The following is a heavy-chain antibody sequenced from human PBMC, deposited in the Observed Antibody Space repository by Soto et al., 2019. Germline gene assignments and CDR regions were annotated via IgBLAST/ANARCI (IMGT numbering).Heavy chain of an antibody. CDR2: ISSSGSTI. V-gene: IGHV3-11*01. Sequence: PGGSLRLSCAASGFTFSDYYMSWIRQAPGKGLEWVSYISSSGSTIYYADSVKGRFTISRDNAKNSLYLQMNSLRAEDTAVYYCARYGSAPPRLARSGDYYYYGMDVWGQGTTVTVSS. J-gene: IGHJ6*02. D-gene: IGHD3-10*01. CDR3: ARYGSAPPRLARSGDYYYYGMDV. CDR1: GFTFSDYY.